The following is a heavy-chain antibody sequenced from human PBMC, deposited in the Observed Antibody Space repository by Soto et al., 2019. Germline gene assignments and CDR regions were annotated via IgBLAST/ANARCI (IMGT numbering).Heavy chain of an antibody. D-gene: IGHD2-2*01. Sequence: SVKVSCKASGGIFSTYAISWVRQAPGQGLEWMGVIIPFFGITNYTQKFQGRVTITADESTSTAYMELSSLRSEDTAVYYCARNSSSESCSTTRCPSWFDPWGQGTLVTVSS. V-gene: IGHV1-69*13. CDR3: ARNSSSESCSTTRCPSWFDP. J-gene: IGHJ5*02. CDR1: GGIFSTYA. CDR2: IIPFFGIT.